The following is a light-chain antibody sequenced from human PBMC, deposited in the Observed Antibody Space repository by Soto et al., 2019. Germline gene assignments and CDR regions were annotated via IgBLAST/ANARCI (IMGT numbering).Light chain of an antibody. CDR1: QGIGND. CDR2: AAA. CDR3: LQDHNYPLT. Sequence: AIQMAQSPSSLSASVGDRVTITCRASQGIGNDVGWFQQKPGKAPKLLIYAAATLQSGVPSRFSGSRSGTDFTLTISCLQPEDFATYYCLQDHNYPLTFGGGTKVEIK. V-gene: IGKV1-6*02. J-gene: IGKJ4*01.